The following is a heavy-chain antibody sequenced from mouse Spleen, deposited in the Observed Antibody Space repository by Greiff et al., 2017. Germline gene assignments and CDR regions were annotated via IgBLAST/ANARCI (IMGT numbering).Heavy chain of an antibody. D-gene: IGHD1-1*01. J-gene: IGHJ1*03. V-gene: IGHV1-82*01. Sequence: QVHVKQSGPELVKPGASVKISCKASGYAFSSSWMNWVKQRPGKGLEWIGRIYPGDGDTNYNGKFKGKATLTADKSSSTAYMQLSSLTSEDSAVYFCARTGATVVDWYFDVWGTGTTVTVSS. CDR1: GYAFSSSW. CDR3: ARTGATVVDWYFDV. CDR2: IYPGDGDT.